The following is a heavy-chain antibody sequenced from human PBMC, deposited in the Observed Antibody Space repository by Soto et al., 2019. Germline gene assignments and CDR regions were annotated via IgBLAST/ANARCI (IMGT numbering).Heavy chain of an antibody. CDR1: GGSISSSSYY. Sequence: SETLSLTCTVSGGSISSSSYYWGWIRQPPGKGLEWIGSIYYSGSTYYNPSLKSRVTISVDTSKNQFSLKLSSVTAADTAVYYCARHAPYCSGGSCYSDYWGQGTLVTVSS. J-gene: IGHJ4*02. CDR2: IYYSGST. V-gene: IGHV4-39*01. CDR3: ARHAPYCSGGSCYSDY. D-gene: IGHD2-15*01.